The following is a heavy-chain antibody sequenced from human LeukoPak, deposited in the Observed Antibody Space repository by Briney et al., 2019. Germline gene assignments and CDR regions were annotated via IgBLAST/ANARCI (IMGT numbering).Heavy chain of an antibody. CDR2: ISGSGGST. CDR1: GFTFSSYA. V-gene: IGHV3-23*01. CDR3: AKGPQYSSGWYNY. Sequence: GGSLRLSCAASGFTFSSYAMSWVRQAPGKGLEWVSAISGSGGSTYYADSVKGRFTISRDNSKNTLYLQMNSLRAEDTAVYYCAKGPQYSSGWYNYWGXXTLVTVSS. D-gene: IGHD6-19*01. J-gene: IGHJ4*01.